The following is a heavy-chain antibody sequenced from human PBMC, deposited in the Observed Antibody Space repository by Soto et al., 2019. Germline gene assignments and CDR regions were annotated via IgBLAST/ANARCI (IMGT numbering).Heavy chain of an antibody. CDR2: ISSNGGST. D-gene: IGHD1-26*01. J-gene: IGHJ6*03. V-gene: IGHV3-64*01. Sequence: EVQLVESGGGLVQPGGSLRLSCAASGFTFSSYAMHWVRQAPGKGLEYVSAISSNGGSTYYANSVKGRFTISRDNSKNTLYLPMGRLGAEDRAVYYCARAVLGGRYSMDVWGQGTTVTVSS. CDR1: GFTFSSYA. CDR3: ARAVLGGRYSMDV.